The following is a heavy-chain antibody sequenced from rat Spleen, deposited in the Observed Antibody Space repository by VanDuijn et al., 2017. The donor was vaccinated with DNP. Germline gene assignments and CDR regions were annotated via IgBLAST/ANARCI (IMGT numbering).Heavy chain of an antibody. Sequence: EVQLVESGGGLVQPGRSLKLSCAASGFTFRDYGMAWVRQAPTKGLEWVASINSDGSRTYYRDSVKGRFTISRDNGESSLFLQMDSLRSEDSATYYCTTDAAYWGQGALVTVSS. J-gene: IGHJ3*01. CDR1: GFTFRDYG. CDR3: TTDAAY. CDR2: INSDGSRT. V-gene: IGHV5-20*01.